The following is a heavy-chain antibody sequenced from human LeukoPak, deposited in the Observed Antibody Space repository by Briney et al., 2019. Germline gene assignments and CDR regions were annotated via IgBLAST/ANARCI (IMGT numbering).Heavy chain of an antibody. CDR1: GFTFSGYS. CDR3: ARKRGHDAFDI. D-gene: IGHD5-24*01. CDR2: ISSGSSFI. Sequence: PGGSLRLSCAASGFTFSGYSMNWVRQAPGKGLEWVSSISSGSSFIYYADSVKGRFTVSRDNAKNSLYLQMNSLRAEDTAVYYCARKRGHDAFDIWGQGTMVTVSS. V-gene: IGHV3-21*01. J-gene: IGHJ3*02.